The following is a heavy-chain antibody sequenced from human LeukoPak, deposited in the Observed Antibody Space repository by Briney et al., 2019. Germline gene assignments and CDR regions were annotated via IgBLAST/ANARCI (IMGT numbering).Heavy chain of an antibody. CDR1: GGSISSYY. Sequence: PSETLSLTCTVSGGSISSYYWSWLRQPPGKGLEWLGYIYFIGSPKYNPSLKSRVTISLDKSRKQLSLNLTSVTAADTAVYYCARTSASYYYYMDVWGKGTTVTISS. CDR2: IYFIGSP. V-gene: IGHV4-59*01. J-gene: IGHJ6*03. D-gene: IGHD3-3*01. CDR3: ARTSASYYYYMDV.